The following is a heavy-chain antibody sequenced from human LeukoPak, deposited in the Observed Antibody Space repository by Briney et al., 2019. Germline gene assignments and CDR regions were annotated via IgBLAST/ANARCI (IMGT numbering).Heavy chain of an antibody. Sequence: PSETLSLTCAVYGGSFSGYYWSWIRQPPGKGLEWIGEINHSGSTNYNPSLKSRVTISVVTSKNQFSLKLSSVTAADTAVYYCARVPTYYYGSGSYYNFDYWGQGTLVTVSS. CDR1: GGSFSGYY. J-gene: IGHJ4*02. CDR3: ARVPTYYYGSGSYYNFDY. V-gene: IGHV4-34*01. D-gene: IGHD3-10*01. CDR2: INHSGST.